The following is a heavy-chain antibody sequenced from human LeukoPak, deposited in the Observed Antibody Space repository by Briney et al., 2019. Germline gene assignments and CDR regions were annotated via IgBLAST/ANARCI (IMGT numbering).Heavy chain of an antibody. V-gene: IGHV3-7*03. D-gene: IGHD6-13*01. J-gene: IGHJ4*02. CDR3: TRHGSRGSWYEDY. CDR2: IKQDGSEK. Sequence: GGSLRLSCEASGFTFSSYWMSWVRQAPGKGLEWVANIKQDGSEKYYVDSVKGRFTISRDNAKNSLYLQMNSLKTEDTAVYYCTRHGSRGSWYEDYWGQGTLVTVSS. CDR1: GFTFSSYW.